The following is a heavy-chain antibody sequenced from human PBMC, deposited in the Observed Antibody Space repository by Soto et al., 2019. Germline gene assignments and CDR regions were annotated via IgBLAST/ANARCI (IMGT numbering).Heavy chain of an antibody. D-gene: IGHD6-13*01. Sequence: GGSLRLSCAASGFTFSKYAMSWVRPAPGKGLEWVSVMGGSGDSTYYADSVKGRFTISRDNAKNTVHLQMNSLRAEDTAVYYCANIWDSRSYYYFDYGGQGTVVTVAS. CDR1: GFTFSKYA. J-gene: IGHJ4*02. V-gene: IGHV3-23*01. CDR3: ANIWDSRSYYYFDY. CDR2: MGGSGDST.